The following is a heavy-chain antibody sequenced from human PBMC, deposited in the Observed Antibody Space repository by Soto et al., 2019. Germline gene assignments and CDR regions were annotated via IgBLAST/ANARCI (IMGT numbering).Heavy chain of an antibody. V-gene: IGHV3-11*01. J-gene: IGHJ6*03. D-gene: IGHD3-10*01. CDR3: ARRTMGNYYYMDV. CDR2: ISSSGTID. Sequence: QVQLVESGGALVKPGGSLRLSCVASGFTPSDYYMTWIPQAPGTGLGWVSYISSSGTIDNYADSVKGRFTISRDNAKNSLFLQMNGLRAEDTAVYYCARRTMGNYYYMDVWGKGTTVTVSS. CDR1: GFTPSDYY.